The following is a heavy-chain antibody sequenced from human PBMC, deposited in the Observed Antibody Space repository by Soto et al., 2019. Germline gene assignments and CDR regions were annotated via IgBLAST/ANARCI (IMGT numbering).Heavy chain of an antibody. CDR2: ISSDGNDK. Sequence: QVQLVESGGGVVQPGRSLRLSCAASGFTFNNYGMHWVRQAPGKGLEWVTTISSDGNDKYYADSVKDRFTISRDNSNTTLDLQMNGLRAEDTAIYFCTKGSISPHQFLVHWGQGTLVTVSS. CDR3: TKGSISPHQFLVH. J-gene: IGHJ4*02. V-gene: IGHV3-30*18. D-gene: IGHD2-8*01. CDR1: GFTFNNYG.